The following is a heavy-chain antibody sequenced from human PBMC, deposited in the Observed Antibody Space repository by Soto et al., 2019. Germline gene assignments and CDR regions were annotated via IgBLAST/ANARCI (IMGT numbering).Heavy chain of an antibody. J-gene: IGHJ4*02. V-gene: IGHV3-30-3*01. CDR3: AREVYSSSSNPDPYDY. CDR2: ISYDGSNK. CDR1: GFTFSSYA. D-gene: IGHD6-6*01. Sequence: GGSLRLSCAASGFTFSSYAMHWVRQAPGKGLEWVAVISYDGSNKYYADSVKGRFTISRDNSKNTLYLLMNSLRAEDTAVYYCAREVYSSSSNPDPYDYWGQGTLVTVSS.